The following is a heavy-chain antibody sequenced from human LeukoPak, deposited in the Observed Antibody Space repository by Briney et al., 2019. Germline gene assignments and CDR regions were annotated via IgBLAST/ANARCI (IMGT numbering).Heavy chain of an antibody. CDR3: ARANFLYCSSSTCLFDY. CDR2: INPNDGDT. V-gene: IGHV1-2*02. Sequence: ASVKVSCKASGYTFTDCYMHWVRQAPGQGFEWMGWINPNDGDTNYAQKFQGRVTMTRDTSISTAHMEVSRLRSDDTAVYYCARANFLYCSSSTCLFDYWGQGTLVAVSS. CDR1: GYTFTDCY. D-gene: IGHD2-2*01. J-gene: IGHJ4*02.